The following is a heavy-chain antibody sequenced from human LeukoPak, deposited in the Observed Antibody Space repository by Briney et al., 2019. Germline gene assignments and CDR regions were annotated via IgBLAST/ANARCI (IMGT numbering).Heavy chain of an antibody. Sequence: GGSLRLSCAASGFTFSSYTMNGVRQAPGKGLEWGSGISASGGSTYYADSAKGRFTISRDNSKNTLYLQMNSLRAEDTAVYYCAKGGSYSLSHAFDIWGQGTLVTVSS. V-gene: IGHV3-23*01. CDR1: GFTFSSYT. CDR2: ISASGGST. J-gene: IGHJ4*02. CDR3: AKGGSYSLSHAFDI. D-gene: IGHD1-26*01.